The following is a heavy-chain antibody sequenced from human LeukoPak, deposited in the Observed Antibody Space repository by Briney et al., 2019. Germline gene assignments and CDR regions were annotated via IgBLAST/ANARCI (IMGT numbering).Heavy chain of an antibody. CDR2: ISWNSGSI. CDR3: ARDPPDTAMDAFDY. CDR1: GFTFDDYA. V-gene: IGHV3-9*01. D-gene: IGHD5-18*01. Sequence: GGSLRLSCAASGFTFDDYAMHWVRQAPGKGLEWVSGISWNSGSIGYADSVKGRFTISRDNAKNSLYLQMNSLRAEDTAVYYCARDPPDTAMDAFDYWGQGTLVTVSS. J-gene: IGHJ4*02.